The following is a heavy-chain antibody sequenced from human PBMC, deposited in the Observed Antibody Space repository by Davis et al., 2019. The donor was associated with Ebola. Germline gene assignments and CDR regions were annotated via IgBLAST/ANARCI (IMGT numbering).Heavy chain of an antibody. D-gene: IGHD6-19*01. CDR2: IVSNGEK. CDR1: GFSLSNGRMG. CDR3: ARIPTLAGTGLLET. V-gene: IGHV2-26*01. J-gene: IGHJ5*02. Sequence: SGPTLVKPTETLTLTCTVPGFSLSNGRMGVSWIRQPPGKALQWLAHIVSNGEKSYSRSLKSRITISKDATKSQVVLTMLNMDPVDTATHYCARIPTLAGTGLLETWGQGTLVAVSS.